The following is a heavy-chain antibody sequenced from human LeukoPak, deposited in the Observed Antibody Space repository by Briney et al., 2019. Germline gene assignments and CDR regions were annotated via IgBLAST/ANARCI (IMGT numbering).Heavy chain of an antibody. D-gene: IGHD1-26*01. Sequence: GGALRLSRAAPGVTFYDYGLCWGRQAPGEGAEWGSGINWNGGSTGYADSVKGRFTISRDNVKNSLYLQMNSLRAEDTALYYCARGSGSDDAFDLWGQGTMVTVSS. V-gene: IGHV3-20*04. CDR2: INWNGGST. CDR1: GVTFYDYG. CDR3: ARGSGSDDAFDL. J-gene: IGHJ3*01.